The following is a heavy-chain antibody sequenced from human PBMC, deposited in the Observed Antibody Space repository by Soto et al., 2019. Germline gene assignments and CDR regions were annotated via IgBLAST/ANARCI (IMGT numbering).Heavy chain of an antibody. V-gene: IGHV2-26*01. CDR3: ARLLVYCSSTSCPRAFDI. CDR1: GFSLSNARMG. Sequence: QVTLKESGPVLVKPTETLTLTCTVSGFSLSNARMGVSWIRQPPGKALEWLAHIFSNDEKSYSTSLKSRLTISKDTSKSQVVLTMTNMDPVDTATYYCARLLVYCSSTSCPRAFDIWGQGTMVTVSS. J-gene: IGHJ3*02. CDR2: IFSNDEK. D-gene: IGHD2-2*01.